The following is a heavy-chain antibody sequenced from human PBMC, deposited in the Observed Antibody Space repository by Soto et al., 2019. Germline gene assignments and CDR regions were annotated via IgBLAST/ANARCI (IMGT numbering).Heavy chain of an antibody. Sequence: PGGSLRLSCAASGFTFSSYAMHWVRQAPGKGLEYVSAISSNGGSTYYANSVKGRFTISRDNSKNTLYLQMGSLRAEDMAVYYCARGEIRPLPGPYENNWFDPWGQGTLVTVSS. CDR3: ARGEIRPLPGPYENNWFDP. J-gene: IGHJ5*02. D-gene: IGHD1-1*01. V-gene: IGHV3-64*01. CDR2: ISSNGGST. CDR1: GFTFSSYA.